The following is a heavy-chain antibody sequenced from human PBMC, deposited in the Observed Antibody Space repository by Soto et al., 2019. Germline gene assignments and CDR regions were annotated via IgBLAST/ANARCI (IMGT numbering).Heavy chain of an antibody. CDR3: ARLRCYYDSSGYSCAFDP. Sequence: GESLKISCKGSGYSFTSYWISWVRQMPGKGLEWMGRIDPSDSYTNYSPSFQGHVTISADKSISTAYLQWSSLKASDTAMYYCARLRCYYDSSGYSCAFDPRAQRTPVTVSS. CDR1: GYSFTSYW. V-gene: IGHV5-10-1*01. CDR2: IDPSDSYT. D-gene: IGHD3-22*01. J-gene: IGHJ5*02.